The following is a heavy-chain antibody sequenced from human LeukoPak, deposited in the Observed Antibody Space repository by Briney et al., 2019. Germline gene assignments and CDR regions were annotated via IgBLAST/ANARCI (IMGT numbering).Heavy chain of an antibody. CDR3: AKDPTPGIAAAGTFFLYYFDY. CDR1: GFTFSSYS. D-gene: IGHD6-13*01. J-gene: IGHJ4*02. V-gene: IGHV3-48*01. CDR2: ISSSSSTI. Sequence: GGSLRLSCAASGFTFSSYSMNWVRQAPGKGLEWVSYISSSSSTIYYADSVKGRFTISRDNAKNSLYLQMNSLRAEDTAVYYCAKDPTPGIAAAGTFFLYYFDYWGQGTLVTVSS.